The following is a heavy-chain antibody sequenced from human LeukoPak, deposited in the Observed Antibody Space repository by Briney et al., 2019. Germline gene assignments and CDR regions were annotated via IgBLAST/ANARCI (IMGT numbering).Heavy chain of an antibody. J-gene: IGHJ4*02. Sequence: SETLSLTCTVSGGSISSYYWSWIRQPAGKGLEWIGRIHTSGSSDYNPSLRSRVTLSLGKSKNHFSLNLNSVTAADTAVYYCAIGSSSGWSYADFWGQGTLVTVSS. CDR3: AIGSSSGWSYADF. V-gene: IGHV4-4*07. CDR1: GGSISSYY. D-gene: IGHD6-25*01. CDR2: IHTSGSS.